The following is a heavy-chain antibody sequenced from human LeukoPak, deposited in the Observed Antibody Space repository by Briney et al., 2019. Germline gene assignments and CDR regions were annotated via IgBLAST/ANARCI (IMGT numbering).Heavy chain of an antibody. Sequence: ASVKVSCKVSGYTLTELSMHWVRQAPGKGLEWMGGFDPEDGETIYAQKFQGRVTMTEDTSTDTAYMGLSSLRSEDTAVYYCATRRYDFWSGYRRDWFDPWGQGTLVTVSS. J-gene: IGHJ5*02. D-gene: IGHD3-3*01. V-gene: IGHV1-24*01. CDR1: GYTLTELS. CDR3: ATRRYDFWSGYRRDWFDP. CDR2: FDPEDGET.